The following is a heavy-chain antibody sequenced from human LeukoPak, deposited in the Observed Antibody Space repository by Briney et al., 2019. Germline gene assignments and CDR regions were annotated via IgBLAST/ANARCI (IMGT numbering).Heavy chain of an antibody. CDR2: INHSGST. J-gene: IGHJ5*02. D-gene: IGHD6-13*01. CDR1: GGSFSGYY. Sequence: SETLSLTCAVYGGSFSGYYWSWIRQPPGKGLEWIGEINHSGSTNYNPSLKSRVTISVDTSKSQFSLKLSSVTAADTAVYYCARRRVAAAGTRLNWFDPWGQGTLVTVSS. CDR3: ARRRVAAAGTRLNWFDP. V-gene: IGHV4-34*01.